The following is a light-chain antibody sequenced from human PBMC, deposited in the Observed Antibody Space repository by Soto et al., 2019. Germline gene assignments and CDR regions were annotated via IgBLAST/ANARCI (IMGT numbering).Light chain of an antibody. CDR3: QQYLDWPPVFT. V-gene: IGKV3-15*01. CDR1: QSVRNN. J-gene: IGKJ3*01. CDR2: GAS. Sequence: EIVMTQSPATLSVSPGERATLSCRASQSVRNNLAWYQQKPGQAPRLLIYGASTRATGIPARFSGSGSGTDFTLTISSLQSEDFAVYHCQQYLDWPPVFTFGPGTKVDIK.